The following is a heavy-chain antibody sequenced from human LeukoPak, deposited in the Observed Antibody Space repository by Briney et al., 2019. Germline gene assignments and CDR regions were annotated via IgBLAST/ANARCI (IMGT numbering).Heavy chain of an antibody. CDR3: ARTYYYDSSGYSWGDY. CDR2: ISAYNGNT. D-gene: IGHD3-22*01. V-gene: IGHV1-18*01. Sequence: ASVKVSCKASGYTFTGYGISWVRQAPGQGLEWIGWISAYNGNTNYAQKLQGRVTMTTDTSTSTAYMELRSLRSDDTAVYYCARTYYYDSSGYSWGDYWGQGTLVTVSS. CDR1: GYTFTGYG. J-gene: IGHJ4*02.